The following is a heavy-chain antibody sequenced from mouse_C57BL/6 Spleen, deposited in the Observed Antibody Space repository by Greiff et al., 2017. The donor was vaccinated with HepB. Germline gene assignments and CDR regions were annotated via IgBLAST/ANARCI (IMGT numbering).Heavy chain of an antibody. Sequence: QVQLKESGPELVKPGASVKISCKASGYAFSSSWMNWVKQRPGKGLEWIGRIYPGDGDTNYNGKFKGKATLTADKSSSTAYMQLSSLTSEDSAVYFGARGRNYAMDYWGQGTSVTVSS. J-gene: IGHJ4*01. V-gene: IGHV1-82*01. CDR2: IYPGDGDT. CDR1: GYAFSSSW. D-gene: IGHD6-1*01. CDR3: ARGRNYAMDY.